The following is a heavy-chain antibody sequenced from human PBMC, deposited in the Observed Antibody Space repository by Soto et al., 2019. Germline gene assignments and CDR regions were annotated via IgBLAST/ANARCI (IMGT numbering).Heavy chain of an antibody. CDR1: GFPFSAYN. CDR2: ISGDGAVT. CDR3: AKRFGKDFGPFEY. V-gene: IGHV3-23*01. D-gene: IGHD3-10*01. Sequence: GGSLRLSCAASGFPFSAYNMMWVRQAPGKGLEWVSLISGDGAVTYYADSVKGRFAIFRDNSRNTLDLQLNTLRAEDTAVYYCAKRFGKDFGPFEYWRRRTLVTVSS. J-gene: IGHJ4*02.